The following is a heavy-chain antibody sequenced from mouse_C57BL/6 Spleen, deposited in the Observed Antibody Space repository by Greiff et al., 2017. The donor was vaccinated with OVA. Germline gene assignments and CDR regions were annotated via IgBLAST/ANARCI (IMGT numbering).Heavy chain of an antibody. CDR3: ASYGNFSMDY. J-gene: IGHJ4*01. D-gene: IGHD2-1*01. V-gene: IGHV1-81*01. Sequence: LVESGAELARPGASVKLSCKASGYTFTSYGISWVKQRTGQGLEWIGEIYPRSGNTYYNEKFKGKATLTADKSSSTAYMELRSLTSEDSAVYFCASYGNFSMDYWGQGTSVTVSS. CDR2: IYPRSGNT. CDR1: GYTFTSYG.